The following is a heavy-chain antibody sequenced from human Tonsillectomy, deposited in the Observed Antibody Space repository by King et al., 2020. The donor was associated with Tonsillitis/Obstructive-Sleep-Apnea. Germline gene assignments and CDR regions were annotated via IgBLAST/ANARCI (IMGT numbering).Heavy chain of an antibody. CDR3: ARVTAVAPLNYYMDV. CDR1: GFNLSDYH. D-gene: IGHD2-2*01. Sequence: VQLVESGGGLVKPGGSLRLSCAASGFNLSDYHMSWIRQAPGKGLEWVSYISSRSSYKNYADSVKGRFTISRDNAKNSLYLQMNSLRAEDTAVYYCARVTAVAPLNYYMDVWGKGTTVTVSS. J-gene: IGHJ6*03. CDR2: ISSRSSYK. V-gene: IGHV3-11*05.